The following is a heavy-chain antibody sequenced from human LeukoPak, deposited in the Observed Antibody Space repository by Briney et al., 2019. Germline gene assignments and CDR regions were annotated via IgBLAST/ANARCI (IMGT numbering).Heavy chain of an antibody. CDR1: GGSMISGSYY. CDR2: IYTSGDT. CDR3: ASTEAGGVGAPVPFDY. J-gene: IGHJ4*02. V-gene: IGHV4-61*02. Sequence: SETLSLTCTVSGGSMISGSYYWSWIRQPAGKGLEWIGRIYTSGDTIYNPSLKSRLTISVDTSKSHFSLKLTSVTAADSAVYYCASTEAGGVGAPVPFDYWGQGTLVTVSS. D-gene: IGHD1-26*01.